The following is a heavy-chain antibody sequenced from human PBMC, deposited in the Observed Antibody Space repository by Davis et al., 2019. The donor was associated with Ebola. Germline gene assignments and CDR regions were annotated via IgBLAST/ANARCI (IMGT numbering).Heavy chain of an antibody. CDR3: TTQGDRYSSSEVTDY. J-gene: IGHJ4*02. Sequence: PGGSLRLSCAASGFTFSGSAMHWVRQASGKGLEWVGRIRSKANSYATAYAASVKGRFTISRDDSKNTAYLQMNSLKTEDTAVYYCTTQGDRYSSSEVTDYWGQGTLVTVSS. CDR2: IRSKANSYAT. CDR1: GFTFSGSA. D-gene: IGHD6-13*01. V-gene: IGHV3-73*01.